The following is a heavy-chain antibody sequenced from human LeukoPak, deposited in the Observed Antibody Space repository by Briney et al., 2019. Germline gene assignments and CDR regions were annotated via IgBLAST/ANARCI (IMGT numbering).Heavy chain of an antibody. Sequence: SETLSLTCTVSGGSISSYYWSWIRQPPGKGREGIGNYYYSGGTNYNPSLKSRVTISVDTSKNQFSLKLSSVTAADTAVYYCARTWYYYDSSGYQRPDNWFDPWGQGTLVTVSS. CDR3: ARTWYYYDSSGYQRPDNWFDP. J-gene: IGHJ5*02. D-gene: IGHD3-22*01. V-gene: IGHV4-59*01. CDR1: GGSISSYY. CDR2: YYYSGGT.